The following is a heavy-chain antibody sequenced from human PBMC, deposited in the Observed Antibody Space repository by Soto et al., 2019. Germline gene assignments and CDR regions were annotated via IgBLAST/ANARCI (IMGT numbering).Heavy chain of an antibody. CDR3: ARHNGGVIESYYYYYGMDV. CDR2: IDPSDSYT. CDR1: GYSFTSYW. J-gene: IGHJ6*02. Sequence: PGESLKISCQGSGYSFTSYWISWVRQMPGKGLEWMGRIDPSDSYTNYSPSFQGHVTISADKSISTAYLQWSSLRASDTAMYYCARHNGGVIESYYYYYGMDVWGQGTTVTVSS. D-gene: IGHD3-16*02. V-gene: IGHV5-10-1*01.